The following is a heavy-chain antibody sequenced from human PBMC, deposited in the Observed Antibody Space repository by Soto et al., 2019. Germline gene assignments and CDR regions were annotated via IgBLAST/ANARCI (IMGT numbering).Heavy chain of an antibody. CDR3: ARDHYGDYSPGAFDI. J-gene: IGHJ3*02. CDR2: TNAGNGNT. CDR1: GYTFTSYA. V-gene: IGHV1-3*01. Sequence: XVKVSCKASGYTFTSYAMHCVRHAPGQRLEWMGWTNAGNGNTKYSQKFQGRVTITRDTSASTAYMELSSLRSEDTAVYYCARDHYGDYSPGAFDIWGQGTMVTVSS. D-gene: IGHD4-17*01.